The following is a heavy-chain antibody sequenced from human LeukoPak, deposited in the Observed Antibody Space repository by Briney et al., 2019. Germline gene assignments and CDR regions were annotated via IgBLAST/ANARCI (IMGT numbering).Heavy chain of an antibody. CDR2: IYYSGST. J-gene: IGHJ5*02. CDR3: ARSGPTGGYYDRTSRWFDP. CDR1: GGSISSYY. V-gene: IGHV4-59*01. Sequence: SETLSLTCTVSGGSISSYYWSWIRQPPGKGLEWIGYIYYSGSTNYNPSLKSRVTISVDTSKNQFSLKLSSVTAADTAVYYCARSGPTGGYYDRTSRWFDPWGQGTLVTVSS. D-gene: IGHD3-22*01.